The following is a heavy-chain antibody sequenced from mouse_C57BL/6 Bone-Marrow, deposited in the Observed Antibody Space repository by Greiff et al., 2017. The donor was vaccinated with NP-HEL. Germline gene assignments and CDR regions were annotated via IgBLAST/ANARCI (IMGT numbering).Heavy chain of an antibody. Sequence: EVKLMESGPGLVKPSQSLSLTCSVTGYSITSGYYWNWIRQFPGNKLEWMGYISYDGSNNYNPSLKNRISITRDTSKNQFFLKLNSVTTEDTATYYCARERLDYYGNYGWFAYWGQGTLVTVSA. D-gene: IGHD2-1*01. CDR2: ISYDGSN. V-gene: IGHV3-6*01. J-gene: IGHJ3*01. CDR1: GYSITSGYY. CDR3: ARERLDYYGNYGWFAY.